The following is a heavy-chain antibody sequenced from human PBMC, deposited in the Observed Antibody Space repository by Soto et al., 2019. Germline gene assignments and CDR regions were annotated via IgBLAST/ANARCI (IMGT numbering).Heavy chain of an antibody. J-gene: IGHJ6*02. CDR2: IPQDGVDG. V-gene: IGHV3-7*03. Sequence: PGGSLRLSCEVSGFTFSMYSMSWVRQSPGKGLEWVAKIPQDGVDGHYADSVKGRFTISRDNGKNSLYLQLNNLRAEDTAVYYCARDHLILPAHDFFYGSDVWGRGATATVSS. CDR1: GFTFSMYS. CDR3: ARDHLILPAHDFFYGSDV. D-gene: IGHD2-21*02.